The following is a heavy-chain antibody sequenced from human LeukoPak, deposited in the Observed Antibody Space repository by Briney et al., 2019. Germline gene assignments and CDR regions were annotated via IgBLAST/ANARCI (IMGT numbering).Heavy chain of an antibody. J-gene: IGHJ3*02. CDR1: GGTFTSYG. V-gene: IGHV1-18*01. D-gene: IGHD3-10*01. CDR2: ISAYNGNT. Sequence: ASVKVSCKASGGTFTSYGINWVRQAPGLGLEWMGWISAYNGNTNYAQKLQGRVTMTTDTSTSTAYMELRSLRSDDTAVYYCARDWKGYYGSGSYYNDAFDIWGQGTMVTVSS. CDR3: ARDWKGYYGSGSYYNDAFDI.